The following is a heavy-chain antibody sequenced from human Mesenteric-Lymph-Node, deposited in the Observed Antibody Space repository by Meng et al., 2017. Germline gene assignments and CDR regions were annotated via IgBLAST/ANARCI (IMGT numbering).Heavy chain of an antibody. Sequence: EVQLVESGGGLVQPGGSRSLACAASGFTFRNYDMHWVRQATGEGLEWVAAIGTVGDTYYPGSVKGRFTISRDDAKNSLYLQMNSLRAGDTGVYYCVREALGVDWQPLDHWGQGTLVTSPQ. V-gene: IGHV3-13*01. CDR2: IGTVGDT. CDR3: VREALGVDWQPLDH. J-gene: IGHJ4*02. D-gene: IGHD3-9*01. CDR1: GFTFRNYD.